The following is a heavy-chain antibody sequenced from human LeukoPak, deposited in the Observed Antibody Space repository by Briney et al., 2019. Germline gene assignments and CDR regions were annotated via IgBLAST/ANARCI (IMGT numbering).Heavy chain of an antibody. V-gene: IGHV3-30-3*01. D-gene: IGHD5-18*01. CDR3: ARGTAMVNYGIRPFDY. CDR1: GLTFSSYA. Sequence: PGGSLRLSCAASGLTFSSYAMHWVRQAPGKGLEWVAVISYDGSNKYYADSVKGRFTISRDNSKNTLYLQMNSLRAEDTAVYYCARGTAMVNYGIRPFDYWGQGTLVTVSS. CDR2: ISYDGSNK. J-gene: IGHJ4*02.